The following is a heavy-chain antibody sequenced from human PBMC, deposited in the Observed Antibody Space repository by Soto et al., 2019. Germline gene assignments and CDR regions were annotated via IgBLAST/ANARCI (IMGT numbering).Heavy chain of an antibody. CDR1: GYTFTSYG. V-gene: IGHV1-18*01. J-gene: IGHJ4*02. CDR3: ARGLTYGSGRKVPFDY. Sequence: ASVKVSCKASGYTFTSYGISWVRQAPGQGLEWMGWISAYNGNTNYAQKLQGRVTMTTDTSTSTAYMELRSLRSDDTAVYYCARGLTYGSGRKVPFDYWGQGTLVTVSS. CDR2: ISAYNGNT. D-gene: IGHD3-10*01.